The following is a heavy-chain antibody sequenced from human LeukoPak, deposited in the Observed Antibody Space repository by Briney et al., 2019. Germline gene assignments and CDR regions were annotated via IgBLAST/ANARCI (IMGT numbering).Heavy chain of an antibody. V-gene: IGHV4-59*08. Sequence: SETLSLTCTVSGGSVSSYYWSWIRQPPGKGLEWIGYIYYSGSTNYNPSLKSRVTISVDTSKNQFSLKLSSVTAADTAVYYCAGQDMAVAGTGYFDYWGQGTLVTVSS. CDR3: AGQDMAVAGTGYFDY. D-gene: IGHD6-19*01. CDR1: GGSVSSYY. CDR2: IYYSGST. J-gene: IGHJ4*02.